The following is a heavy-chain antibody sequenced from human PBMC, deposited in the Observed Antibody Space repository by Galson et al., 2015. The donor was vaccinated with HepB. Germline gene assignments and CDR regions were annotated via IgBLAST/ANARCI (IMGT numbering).Heavy chain of an antibody. CDR1: GYTLTELS. CDR2: FDPEDGET. CDR3: ATDSRAHDSSGYSAFDI. D-gene: IGHD3-22*01. V-gene: IGHV1-24*01. J-gene: IGHJ3*02. Sequence: SVKVSCKVSGYTLTELSMHWVRQAPGKGLEWMGGFDPEDGETIYAQKFQGRVTMTEDTSTDTAYMELSSLRSEDTAVYYCATDSRAHDSSGYSAFDIWGQGTMVTVSS.